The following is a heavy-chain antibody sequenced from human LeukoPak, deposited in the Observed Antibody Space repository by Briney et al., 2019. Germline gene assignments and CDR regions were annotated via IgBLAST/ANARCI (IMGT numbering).Heavy chain of an antibody. Sequence: GGSLRLSCAASGFTFSSYAMHWVRQAPGKGLEWVAVISYDGSNKYYADSVKGRFTISRDNSKNTLYLQMNSLRAEDTAVYYCARGAYSGSFYDYWGQGTLVTVSS. CDR1: GFTFSSYA. CDR3: ARGAYSGSFYDY. V-gene: IGHV3-30*04. J-gene: IGHJ4*02. CDR2: ISYDGSNK. D-gene: IGHD1-26*01.